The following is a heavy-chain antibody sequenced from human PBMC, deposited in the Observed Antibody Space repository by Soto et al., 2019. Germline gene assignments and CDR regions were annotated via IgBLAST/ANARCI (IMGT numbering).Heavy chain of an antibody. CDR2: ISYDGSNK. Sequence: GGSLRLSCAASGFTFSRYGMHWFRQAPGKGLEWVAVISYDGSNKYYADSVKGRFTISRDNSKNTLYLQMNSLRAEDTAVYYCAKDLDMAVAGSSVSYWGQGTLVTVSS. J-gene: IGHJ4*02. CDR1: GFTFSRYG. CDR3: AKDLDMAVAGSSVSY. D-gene: IGHD6-19*01. V-gene: IGHV3-30*18.